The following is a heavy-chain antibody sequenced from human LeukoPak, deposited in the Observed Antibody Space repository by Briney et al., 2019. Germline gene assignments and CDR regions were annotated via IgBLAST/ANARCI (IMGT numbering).Heavy chain of an antibody. Sequence: PSKTLSLTCAVYGGSFSGYYWSWIRQPPGKGLEWIGEINHSGSTNYNPSLKSRVTISVDTSKNQFSLKLSSVTAADTAVYYCARGLLDCSSTSCYVIDYWGQGTLVTVSS. CDR1: GGSFSGYY. CDR3: ARGLLDCSSTSCYVIDY. CDR2: INHSGST. V-gene: IGHV4-34*01. J-gene: IGHJ4*02. D-gene: IGHD2-2*01.